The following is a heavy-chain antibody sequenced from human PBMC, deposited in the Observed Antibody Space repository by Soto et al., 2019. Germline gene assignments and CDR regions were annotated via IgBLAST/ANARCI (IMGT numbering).Heavy chain of an antibody. D-gene: IGHD3-3*01. CDR3: ARVGGKSAFDY. J-gene: IGHJ4*02. V-gene: IGHV4-59*01. Sequence: SETLSLTCTVSGGSISSYYWSWIRQPPGKGLEWIGYIYYSGSTNYNPSLKSRVTISVDTSKNQFSLKLSSVTAADTAVYYCARVGGKSAFDYWGQGTLVTVSS. CDR1: GGSISSYY. CDR2: IYYSGST.